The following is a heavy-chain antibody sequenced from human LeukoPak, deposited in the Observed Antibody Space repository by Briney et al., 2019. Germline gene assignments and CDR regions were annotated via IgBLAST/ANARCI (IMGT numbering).Heavy chain of an antibody. V-gene: IGHV4-4*07. D-gene: IGHD4-17*01. CDR1: GGSISSYY. CDR2: IYTSGST. Sequence: PSETLSLTCTVSGGSISSYYWSWIRQPAGKGLEWIGRIYTSGSTNYNPSLKSRVTMSVDTSKNQFSLKLSSVTAADTAVYYCARDSRYGDYNWFDPWGQGTLVTVSS. J-gene: IGHJ5*02. CDR3: ARDSRYGDYNWFDP.